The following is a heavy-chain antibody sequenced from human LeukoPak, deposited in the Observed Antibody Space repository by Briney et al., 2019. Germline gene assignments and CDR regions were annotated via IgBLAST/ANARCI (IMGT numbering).Heavy chain of an antibody. J-gene: IGHJ4*02. D-gene: IGHD3-9*01. Sequence: SETLSLTCTVSGGTISSSSYYWGLIRQPPGKGLEWIAYIYYSGNTNYNPSLKSRVTISVDTSKNQFSLKLSSVTAADTAVYYCARYFQVADRWYLDYWGQGTLVTVSS. CDR2: IYYSGNT. V-gene: IGHV4-61*05. CDR1: GGTISSSSYY. CDR3: ARYFQVADRWYLDY.